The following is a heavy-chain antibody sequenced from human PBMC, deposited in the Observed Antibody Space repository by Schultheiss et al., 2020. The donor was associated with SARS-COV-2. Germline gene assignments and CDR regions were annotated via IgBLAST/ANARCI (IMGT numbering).Heavy chain of an antibody. J-gene: IGHJ4*02. CDR2: IQGDGTIA. V-gene: IGHV3-74*01. CDR3: ARGGLLGGLDY. Sequence: GGSLRLSCAASGFTFDDYAMHWVRQAPGKGLVWVSQIQGDGTIAYYADSVKGRFTISKDNAKNILYLQVSSLTAEDTAVYYCARGGLLGGLDYWGQGILVTVSS. D-gene: IGHD2-15*01. CDR1: GFTFDDYA.